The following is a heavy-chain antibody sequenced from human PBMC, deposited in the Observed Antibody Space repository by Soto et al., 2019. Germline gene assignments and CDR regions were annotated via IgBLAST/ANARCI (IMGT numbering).Heavy chain of an antibody. Sequence: PGGSLRLSCTVSGLTFTDAWLNWVRKAPGKGLEWVGRIKSKGSGGTTDYNAPDKGRYTFSRDDLKSKLYQNMISLKTDDTAVYYCVWESKVDSSWRWGKGA. D-gene: IGHD6-13*01. J-gene: IGHJ4*02. CDR3: VWESKVDSSWR. V-gene: IGHV3-15*07. CDR1: GLTFTDAW. CDR2: IKSKGSGGTT.